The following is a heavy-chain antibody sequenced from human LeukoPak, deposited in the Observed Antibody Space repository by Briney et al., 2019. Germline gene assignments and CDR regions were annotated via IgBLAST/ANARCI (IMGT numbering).Heavy chain of an antibody. D-gene: IGHD3-9*01. CDR2: ISGSGGST. CDR3: AKDQQVLRYFDWSMGDYFDY. CDR1: GFTFSSYA. Sequence: GGSLRLSCAASGFTFSSYAMSWVRQAPGKGLEWVSAISGSGGSTYYADSVKGRFTMSRDNSKNTLYLQMNSLRAEDTAVYYCAKDQQVLRYFDWSMGDYFDYWGQGTLVTVSS. J-gene: IGHJ4*02. V-gene: IGHV3-23*01.